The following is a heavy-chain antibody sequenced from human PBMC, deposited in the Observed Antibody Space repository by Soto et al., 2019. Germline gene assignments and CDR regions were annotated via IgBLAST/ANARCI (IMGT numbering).Heavy chain of an antibody. CDR3: ARIRLRYYGMDV. CDR1: GFSFNFYW. J-gene: IGHJ6*02. Sequence: GGSLRLSCAASGFSFNFYWMSWVRQAPGKGLEWVANINEDGSEKSYEGSVKGRLTISRDNAKNSLYLQMNSLRAEDTAVYYCARIRLRYYGMDVWGQGTTVTVSS. D-gene: IGHD2-21*01. CDR2: INEDGSEK. V-gene: IGHV3-7*03.